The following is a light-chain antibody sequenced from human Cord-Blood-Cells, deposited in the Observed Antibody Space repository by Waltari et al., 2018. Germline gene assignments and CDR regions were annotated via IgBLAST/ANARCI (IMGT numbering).Light chain of an antibody. CDR3: CSYAGSSTFVV. CDR2: EVS. Sequence: QSALTQPASVSGSPGQSITISCTGNSRDVGSYNLVSRYQQHPGKAPKLMIYEVSKRPSGVSNRFSGSKSGNTASLTISGLQAEDEADYYCCSYAGSSTFVVFGGGTKLTVL. CDR1: SRDVGSYNL. J-gene: IGLJ2*01. V-gene: IGLV2-23*02.